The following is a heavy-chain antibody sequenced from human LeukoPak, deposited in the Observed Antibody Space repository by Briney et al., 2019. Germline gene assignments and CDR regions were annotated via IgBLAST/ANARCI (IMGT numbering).Heavy chain of an antibody. V-gene: IGHV4-4*07. CDR3: ARALNPLPGTYYFDY. CDR2: IYISGST. CDR1: GASINSHY. D-gene: IGHD2-15*01. J-gene: IGHJ4*02. Sequence: TETLSLTCTVSGASINSHYWSWIRQPAGKGLEWIGRIYISGSTNYNSSLQSRVTMSVDTSKNQFSLKLSSVTAADTAVYYCARALNPLPGTYYFDYWGQGTLVTVSS.